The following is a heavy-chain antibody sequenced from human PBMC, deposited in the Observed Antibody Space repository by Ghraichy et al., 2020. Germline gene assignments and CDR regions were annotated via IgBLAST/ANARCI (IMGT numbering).Heavy chain of an antibody. J-gene: IGHJ3*02. CDR2: IYYSGST. D-gene: IGHD1-26*01. CDR3: AREGSGGGAFDI. CDR1: GGSISSYY. V-gene: IGHV4-59*01. Sequence: SQTLSLTCTVSGGSISSYYWSWIRQPPGKGLEWIGYIYYSGSTNYNPSLKSRVTISVDTSKNQFSLKQSSVTAADTAVYYCAREGSGGGAFDIWGQGTMVTVPS.